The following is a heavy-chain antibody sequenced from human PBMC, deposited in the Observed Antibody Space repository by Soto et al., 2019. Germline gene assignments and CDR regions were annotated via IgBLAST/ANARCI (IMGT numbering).Heavy chain of an antibody. CDR1: GGSISSSSYY. Sequence: QLQLQESGPGLVKPSETLSLTCTVSGGSISSSSYYWGWIRQPPGKGLEWIGNIYYSGSTYYNPSLKSPVPISVDTSSNQFSPQRSSVTAADTAVSYCARRSYPYYFDYWGQGTLVTVSS. CDR2: IYYSGST. J-gene: IGHJ4*02. D-gene: IGHD3-10*01. CDR3: ARRSYPYYFDY. V-gene: IGHV4-39*01.